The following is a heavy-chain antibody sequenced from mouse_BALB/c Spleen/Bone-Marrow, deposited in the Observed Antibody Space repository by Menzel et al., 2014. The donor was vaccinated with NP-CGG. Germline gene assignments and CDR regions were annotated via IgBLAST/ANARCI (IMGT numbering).Heavy chain of an antibody. Sequence: VKVVDSGPGLVAPSQSLSITCTVSGFSLXNYGLHWVRQPPGKGLEWLGVIWAGGSANYNSALMSRLSISKDNSKSXVFLKMHSLQTDDTAMYYCARDRNSLLRLRYFDFWGQGTTLTVSS. J-gene: IGHJ2*01. D-gene: IGHD1-2*01. CDR1: GFSLXNYG. CDR2: IWAGGSA. CDR3: ARDRNSLLRLRYFDF. V-gene: IGHV2-9*02.